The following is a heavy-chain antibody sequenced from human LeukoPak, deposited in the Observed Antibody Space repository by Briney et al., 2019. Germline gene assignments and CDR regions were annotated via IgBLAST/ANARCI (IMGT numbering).Heavy chain of an antibody. CDR1: GYTFTGYY. J-gene: IGHJ3*02. V-gene: IGHV1-2*02. CDR2: INPNSGGT. Sequence: ASVKVSCKASGYTFTGYYMHWVRQAPGQGLEWMGWINPNSGGTNYAQKFQGRVTMTRDTSISTAYMELSRLRSDDTAVYYCAREFMYYDFWSGYYPQRDAFDIWGQGTMVTVSS. D-gene: IGHD3-3*01. CDR3: AREFMYYDFWSGYYPQRDAFDI.